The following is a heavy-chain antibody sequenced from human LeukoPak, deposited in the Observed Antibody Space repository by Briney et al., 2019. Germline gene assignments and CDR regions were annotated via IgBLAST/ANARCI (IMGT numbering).Heavy chain of an antibody. Sequence: ASVKVSCKASGYTFTSYGISWVRQAPGQGLEWMGWISAYNGNTNYAQKLQGRVTMTTDTSTSTAYMGLRSLRSDDTAVYYCARDSSGWNQFDYWGQGTLVTVSS. D-gene: IGHD6-19*01. CDR1: GYTFTSYG. CDR3: ARDSSGWNQFDY. CDR2: ISAYNGNT. V-gene: IGHV1-18*01. J-gene: IGHJ4*02.